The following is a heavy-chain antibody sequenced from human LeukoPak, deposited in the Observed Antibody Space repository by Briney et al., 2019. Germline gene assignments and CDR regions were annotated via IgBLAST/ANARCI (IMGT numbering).Heavy chain of an antibody. CDR3: AKGAARFLERSVAAFDI. CDR1: GFTFSNYA. V-gene: IGHV3-23*01. J-gene: IGHJ3*02. D-gene: IGHD2-15*01. Sequence: GGSLRLSCAASGFTFSNYAMSWVRQAPGKGLEWVSAISGSGGNTYYADSVSGRFTISRDNSKNTLYMQMTSLRAEDTAVYYCAKGAARFLERSVAAFDIWGHGTPVTVSS. CDR2: ISGSGGNT.